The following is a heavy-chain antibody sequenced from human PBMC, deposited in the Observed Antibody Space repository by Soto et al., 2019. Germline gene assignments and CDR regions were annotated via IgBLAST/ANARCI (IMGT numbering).Heavy chain of an antibody. Sequence: SETLSLTCTVSGGSISSYYWSWIRQPPGKGLEWIGYIYYSGSTNYNPSLKSRVTISVDTSKNQFSLKLSSVTAVDTAVYYCARTQNMYSIIDYWGQGTLVTVSS. CDR1: GGSISSYY. CDR2: IYYSGST. J-gene: IGHJ4*02. CDR3: ARTQNMYSIIDY. V-gene: IGHV4-59*01. D-gene: IGHD6-13*01.